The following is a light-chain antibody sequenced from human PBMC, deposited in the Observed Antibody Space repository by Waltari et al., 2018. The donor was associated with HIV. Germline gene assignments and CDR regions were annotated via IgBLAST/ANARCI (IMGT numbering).Light chain of an antibody. CDR1: QSVLYSSNNKNY. CDR3: QQYFTTPNT. CDR2: WAS. Sequence: DIVMTQSPDSLAVSLGERATINCKSRQSVLYSSNNKNYLAWYQQKPGQPPKLLIYWASTRGSGVPDRFSGSGSGTDFTLTISSLQAEDVAVYYCQQYFTTPNTFGQGTKLEIK. J-gene: IGKJ2*01. V-gene: IGKV4-1*01.